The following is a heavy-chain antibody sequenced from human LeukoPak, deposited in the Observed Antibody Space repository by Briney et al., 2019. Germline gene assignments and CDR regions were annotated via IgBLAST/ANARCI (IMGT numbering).Heavy chain of an antibody. CDR1: GFTFSSYG. Sequence: GGSLRLSCEASGFTFSSYGMHWVRQAPGKGLEWVAVIWYDGSNKYYADSVKGRFTISRDNSNNTRYLQLNSLRAEDTAVYYCARYSGSYRSYYYYMDVWGKGTPVTVSS. V-gene: IGHV3-33*01. CDR2: IWYDGSNK. J-gene: IGHJ6*03. D-gene: IGHD1-26*01. CDR3: ARYSGSYRSYYYYMDV.